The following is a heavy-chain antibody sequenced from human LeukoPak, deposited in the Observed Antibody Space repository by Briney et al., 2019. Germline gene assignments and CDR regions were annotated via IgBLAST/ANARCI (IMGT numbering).Heavy chain of an antibody. CDR1: GFTFSGSA. CDR3: TRTKAYCSSTSCYQIDY. CDR2: IRSKANSYAT. V-gene: IGHV3-73*01. D-gene: IGHD2-2*01. J-gene: IGHJ4*02. Sequence: GGSLRLSCAASGFTFSGSAMHWVRQASGKGLEWVGRIRSKANSYATAYAASVKGRFTISRDDSKNTAYLQMNSLKTEDTAVYYCTRTKAYCSSTSCYQIDYWGQGSLVTVSS.